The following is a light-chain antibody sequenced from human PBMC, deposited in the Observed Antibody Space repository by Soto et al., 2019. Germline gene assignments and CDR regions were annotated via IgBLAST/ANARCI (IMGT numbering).Light chain of an antibody. J-gene: IGKJ2*01. V-gene: IGKV2-30*01. CDR3: MQSTHWPPYT. CDR1: QSLAYIDGNTY. Sequence: EVVMTQSPLSLPVTLGQPASISCRSSQSLAYIDGNTYLTWFHHRPGQSPRRLIYYVSNRDSGVPGRLSGSGSSTDFTLKISRVEAKDAGVYYCMQSTHWPPYTFGQVNKLAIK. CDR2: YVS.